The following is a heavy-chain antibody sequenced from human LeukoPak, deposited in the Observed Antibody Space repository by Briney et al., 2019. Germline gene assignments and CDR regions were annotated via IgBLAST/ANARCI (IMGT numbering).Heavy chain of an antibody. J-gene: IGHJ4*02. CDR1: GFKFDANA. Sequence: GGSLRLSCAASGFKFDANAMHWVRHAPGKGLEWVSAISGSGGSTYYADSVKGRFTISRDNSKNTLYLQMNSLRAEDTAVYYCAKGPRGGLAIDYWGQGTLVTVSS. D-gene: IGHD6-19*01. V-gene: IGHV3-23*01. CDR3: AKGPRGGLAIDY. CDR2: ISGSGGST.